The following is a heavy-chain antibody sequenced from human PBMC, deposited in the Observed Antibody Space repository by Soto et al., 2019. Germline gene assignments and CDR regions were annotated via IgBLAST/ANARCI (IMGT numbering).Heavy chain of an antibody. D-gene: IGHD3-22*01. V-gene: IGHV4-59*01. J-gene: IGHJ3*02. CDR1: GGSISSYY. CDR2: IYYSGST. CDR3: ARDAGSSGYQETQNDAFDI. Sequence: LSLTCTVSGGSISSYYWSWIRQPPGKGLEWIGYIYYSGSTNYNPSLKSRVTISVDTSKNQFSLKLSSVTAADTAVYYCARDAGSSGYQETQNDAFDIWGQGTMVTVSS.